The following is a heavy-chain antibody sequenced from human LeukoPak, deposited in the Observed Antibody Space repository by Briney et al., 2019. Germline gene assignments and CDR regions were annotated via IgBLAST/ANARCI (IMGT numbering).Heavy chain of an antibody. CDR2: ISGDGSDT. V-gene: IGHV3-74*01. J-gene: IGHJ4*02. CDR1: GFTFSSYY. Sequence: GGSLRLSCAVSGFTFSSYYMHWVRQVPGKGLVWISRISGDGSDTNYADSVKGRFTISRDNAKNTLYLQMNCLRAEDTAVYYCLRVPYWGQGALVTVSS. CDR3: LRVPY.